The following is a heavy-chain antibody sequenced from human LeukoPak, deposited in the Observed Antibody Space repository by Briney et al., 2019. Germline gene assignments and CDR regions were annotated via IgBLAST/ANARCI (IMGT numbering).Heavy chain of an antibody. J-gene: IGHJ4*02. CDR1: GLIFSSYW. D-gene: IGHD3-16*01. CDR2: IKYDGNET. Sequence: SGGSLRLSCAASGLIFSSYWMTWVRQAPGKGLEWVATIKYDGNETYYVDSVRGRFSISRDNAKNSLYLQMNSLRAEDMAVYYCARDSTLSNYWGQGTLVTVSS. CDR3: ARDSTLSNY. V-gene: IGHV3-7*04.